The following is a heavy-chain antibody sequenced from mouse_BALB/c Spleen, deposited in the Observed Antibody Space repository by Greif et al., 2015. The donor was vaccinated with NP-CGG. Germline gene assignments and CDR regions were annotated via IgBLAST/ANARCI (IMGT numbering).Heavy chain of an antibody. Sequence: EVQVVESGGGLVKPGGSLKLSCAASGFTFSDYYMYWVRQTPEKRLEWVATISDGGSYTYYPDSVKGRFTISRDNAKNNLYLQMSSLKSEDTAMYYCARDLYFDVWGAGTTVTVSS. CDR2: ISDGGSYT. J-gene: IGHJ1*01. V-gene: IGHV5-4*02. CDR3: ARDLYFDV. CDR1: GFTFSDYY.